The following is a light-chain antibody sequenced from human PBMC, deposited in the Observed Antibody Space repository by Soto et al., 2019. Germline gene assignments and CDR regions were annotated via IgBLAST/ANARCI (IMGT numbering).Light chain of an antibody. V-gene: IGLV2-8*01. CDR3: SSNGGANNGYV. CDR1: SSDIGAYDY. CDR2: EVS. J-gene: IGLJ1*01. Sequence: QSVLTQPPSASGSPGESVTISCTGTSSDIGAYDYVSWYQQHPGKVPKLMIYEVSKRPSGVPDRFSASKSGNTASLTVSGLQDEDEADYYCSSNGGANNGYVFGNGKKVTVL.